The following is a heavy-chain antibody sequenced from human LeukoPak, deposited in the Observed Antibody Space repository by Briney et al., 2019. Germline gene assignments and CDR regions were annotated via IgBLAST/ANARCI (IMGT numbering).Heavy chain of an antibody. CDR2: ISYDGSNK. V-gene: IGHV3-30-3*01. D-gene: IGHD3-10*01. CDR3: ARDTYYYGSGSYYNWFDH. J-gene: IGHJ5*02. Sequence: GGSLRLSCAASGFTFSSYAMHWVRQAPGKGQEWVAVISYDGSNKYYADSVKGRFTISRDNSKNTLYLQMNSQRAEDTAVYYCARDTYYYGSGSYYNWFDHWGQGTLVTVSS. CDR1: GFTFSSYA.